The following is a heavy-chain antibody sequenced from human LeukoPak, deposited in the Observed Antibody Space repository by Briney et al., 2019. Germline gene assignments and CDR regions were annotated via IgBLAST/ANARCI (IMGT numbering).Heavy chain of an antibody. CDR2: ISGDGGST. Sequence: GGSLRLSRAASGFTFDDYAMPWVRQAPGKGLEWVSLISGDGGSTYYADSVKGRFTISRDNSKNSLYLQMNSLRTEDTALYYCAKDLRDGYMGYYFDYWGQGTLVTVSS. V-gene: IGHV3-43*02. CDR1: GFTFDDYA. D-gene: IGHD5-24*01. J-gene: IGHJ4*02. CDR3: AKDLRDGYMGYYFDY.